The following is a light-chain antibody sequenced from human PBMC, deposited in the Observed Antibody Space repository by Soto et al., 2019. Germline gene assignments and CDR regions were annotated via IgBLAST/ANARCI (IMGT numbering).Light chain of an antibody. V-gene: IGKV1-39*01. J-gene: IGKJ1*01. Sequence: DIQLTQSRASLSASVGDRVTITCRASQTVSGYLHWYQRKPGTAPELLIHAASNLQSGSPSRFSGSRSGTDFTLTISSLQPEDFATYYCQQSYSTPWTVGQGTKVDIK. CDR2: AAS. CDR1: QTVSGY. CDR3: QQSYSTPWT.